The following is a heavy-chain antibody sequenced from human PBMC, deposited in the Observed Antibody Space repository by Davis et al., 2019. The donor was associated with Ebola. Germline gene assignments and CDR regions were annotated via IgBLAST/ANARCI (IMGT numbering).Heavy chain of an antibody. D-gene: IGHD4-11*01. CDR3: ATDYLHY. J-gene: IGHJ4*02. V-gene: IGHV4-59*12. CDR2: IYYTGST. CDR1: GGSTSNYY. Sequence: GSLRLSCTVSGGSTSNYYWSWIRQPPGKGLEWIGYIYYTGSTNYNPSLKSRLTISVDTSKNQFSLKLRSLTAADTAVYYCATDYLHYWGQGTLVTVSS.